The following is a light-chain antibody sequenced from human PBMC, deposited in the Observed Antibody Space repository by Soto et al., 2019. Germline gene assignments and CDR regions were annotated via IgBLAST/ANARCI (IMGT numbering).Light chain of an antibody. CDR1: SSDVGSYNL. Sequence: QSVLTQPASVSGSPGQSITISCTGTSSDVGSYNLVSWHQQHPGKAPKLMIYEVSKRPSGVSNRFSGSKSGNTASLTISGLQAEDEADYYCCSYAGSSTWVFGGGTQLTVL. V-gene: IGLV2-23*02. CDR2: EVS. CDR3: CSYAGSSTWV. J-gene: IGLJ3*02.